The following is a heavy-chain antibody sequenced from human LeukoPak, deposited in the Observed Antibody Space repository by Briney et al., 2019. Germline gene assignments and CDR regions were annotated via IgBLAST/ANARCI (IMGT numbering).Heavy chain of an antibody. J-gene: IGHJ1*01. D-gene: IGHD2-2*01. CDR3: ARGTGCSTTSCYGTHFHH. Sequence: PSETLSLTCTVSGGSISNYYWSWIRQPPGKGLEWIGYVYSSGSTNYNSFLKSRVTISVDTSKNQFSLNLNSVTAADTAVYYCARGTGCSTTSCYGTHFHHWGQGTLVTVSS. CDR1: GGSISNYY. V-gene: IGHV4-59*01. CDR2: VYSSGST.